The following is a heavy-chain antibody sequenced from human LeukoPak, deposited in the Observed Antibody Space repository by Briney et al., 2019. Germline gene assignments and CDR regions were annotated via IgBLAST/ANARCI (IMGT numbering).Heavy chain of an antibody. Sequence: GGSLRLSCAASGFTFSSYAMSWVRQAPGKGLEWVSATSGSGGSTYYADSVKGRFTISRDNSKNTLYLQMNSLRAEDTAVYYCAKSLSKWELLTGFDYWGQGTLVTVSS. CDR2: TSGSGGST. CDR1: GFTFSSYA. D-gene: IGHD1-26*01. V-gene: IGHV3-23*01. CDR3: AKSLSKWELLTGFDY. J-gene: IGHJ4*02.